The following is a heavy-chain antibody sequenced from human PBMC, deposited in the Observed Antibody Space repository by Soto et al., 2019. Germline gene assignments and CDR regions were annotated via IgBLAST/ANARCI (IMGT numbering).Heavy chain of an antibody. CDR3: ARASKGSGRDKYYYYYMDV. D-gene: IGHD6-19*01. V-gene: IGHV4-34*01. J-gene: IGHJ6*03. Sequence: SETLSLTCAVYGGSFSGYYWSWIRQPPGKGLEWIGEINHSGSTNYNPSLKSRVTISVDTSKNQFSLELSSVTAADTAVYYCARASKGSGRDKYYYYYMDVWGKGTTVTVSS. CDR1: GGSFSGYY. CDR2: INHSGST.